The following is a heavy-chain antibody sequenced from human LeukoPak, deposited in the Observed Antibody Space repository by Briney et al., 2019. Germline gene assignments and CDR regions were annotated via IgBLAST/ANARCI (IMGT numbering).Heavy chain of an antibody. CDR3: ARDHYFDWLPLTYYYYGMDV. Sequence: GGSLRLSCAASGSTFSSNAMHWVRQAPGKGLEWVAVISYDGNNKYYADFVKGRLTISRDNAKNSLYLQMNSLRAEDTAAYYCARDHYFDWLPLTYYYYGMDVWGQGTTVTVSS. D-gene: IGHD3-9*01. J-gene: IGHJ6*02. CDR2: ISYDGNNK. V-gene: IGHV3-30-3*01. CDR1: GSTFSSNA.